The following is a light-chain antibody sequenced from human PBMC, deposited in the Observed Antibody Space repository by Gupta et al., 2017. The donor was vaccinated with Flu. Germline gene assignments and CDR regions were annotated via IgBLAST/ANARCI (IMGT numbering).Light chain of an antibody. Sequence: DIQMTQSPSSLSASVGDRVTITCRASQNIRRFLNWYQHKPGKAPKLLIYTASSWQSGVPSRFSGSGYGTDFTLTISSRLPEDFASYYCQQIDSDHTVPFGGGTRVEIK. V-gene: IGKV1-39*01. J-gene: IGKJ4*01. CDR1: QNIRRF. CDR3: QQIDSDHTVP. CDR2: TAS.